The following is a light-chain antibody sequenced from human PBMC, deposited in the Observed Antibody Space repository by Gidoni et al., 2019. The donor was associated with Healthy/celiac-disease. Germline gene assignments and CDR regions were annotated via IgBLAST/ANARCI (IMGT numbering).Light chain of an antibody. CDR1: QSASSSY. Sequence: EIVLTQSPGTLSSSPWQRATLSCRASQSASSSYLAWYQQKPGQAPRLLIHGASSSATGVPDRCSGSGSGTDFTLTISRLEPEDFAVYYCQQYGSSPRVTFGQGTRLEIK. J-gene: IGKJ5*01. CDR2: GAS. V-gene: IGKV3-20*01. CDR3: QQYGSSPRVT.